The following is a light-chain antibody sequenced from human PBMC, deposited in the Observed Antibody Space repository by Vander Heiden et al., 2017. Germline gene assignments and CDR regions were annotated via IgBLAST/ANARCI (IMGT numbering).Light chain of an antibody. CDR2: GNS. CDR1: SPNIGAGYD. Sequence: SVLTQPPSVSGAPGQRVTISCPGSSPNIGAGYDVHWYQQLPGTAPKPLIYGNSNRPSGVPDRFSGSKSGTSASLDITGLQAEDEADYYCQSYDSSLSGGVFGGGTKLTVL. J-gene: IGLJ3*02. CDR3: QSYDSSLSGGV. V-gene: IGLV1-40*01.